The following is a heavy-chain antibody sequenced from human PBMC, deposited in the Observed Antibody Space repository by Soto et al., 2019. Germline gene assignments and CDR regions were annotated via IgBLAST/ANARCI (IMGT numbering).Heavy chain of an antibody. CDR2: IYPGDSDT. D-gene: IGHD3-22*01. CDR1: GYSFTSYW. CDR3: AKDYHDSSGYYYSYYYYGMDV. Sequence: GESLKISCKGSGYSFTSYWIGWVRQMPGKGLEWMGIIYPGDSDTRYSPSFQGHVTISADKSISTAYLQCSSLKASDTAMYYCAKDYHDSSGYYYSYYYYGMDVWGQGTTVTVSS. J-gene: IGHJ6*02. V-gene: IGHV5-51*01.